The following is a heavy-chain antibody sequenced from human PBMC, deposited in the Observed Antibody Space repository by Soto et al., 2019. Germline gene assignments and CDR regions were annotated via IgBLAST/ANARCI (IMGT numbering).Heavy chain of an antibody. Sequence: ASVKVSCKVSGYTLTELSMHWVRQAPGKGLEWMGGFDPEDGETIYAQKFQGRVTMTEDTSTDTAYMELSSLRSEGTAVYYCAKERYSGSPDAFDIWGQGTMVTVSS. V-gene: IGHV1-24*01. CDR1: GYTLTELS. CDR3: AKERYSGSPDAFDI. J-gene: IGHJ3*02. D-gene: IGHD1-26*01. CDR2: FDPEDGET.